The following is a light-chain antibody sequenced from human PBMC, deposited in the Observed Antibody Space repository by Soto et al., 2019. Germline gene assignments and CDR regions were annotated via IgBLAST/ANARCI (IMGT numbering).Light chain of an antibody. Sequence: SYELTQPPSVSVAPGKTARITCGGNNIGSKSVHWYQQKSGQAPVVVIYDDNDRPSGIPERFSGSNFGNTATLTISRVEAGDEADYYCQVWDSSSDHRNVFGSGTQLTVL. CDR1: NIGSKS. CDR2: DDN. CDR3: QVWDSSSDHRNV. V-gene: IGLV3-21*04. J-gene: IGLJ6*01.